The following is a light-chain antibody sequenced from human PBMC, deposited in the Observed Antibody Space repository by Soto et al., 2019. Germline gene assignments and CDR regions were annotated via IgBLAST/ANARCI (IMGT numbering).Light chain of an antibody. Sequence: EIVLTQSPATLSLSPGERATLSFRASQSVSSFFVWYQQKRGQAPRLLLYDASKRATGIPARFSGSGSWTDFNLTISSLEPEDFAVYYCQQRLNWPLTFGGGTTVEIK. CDR3: QQRLNWPLT. J-gene: IGKJ4*01. CDR2: DAS. CDR1: QSVSSF. V-gene: IGKV3-11*01.